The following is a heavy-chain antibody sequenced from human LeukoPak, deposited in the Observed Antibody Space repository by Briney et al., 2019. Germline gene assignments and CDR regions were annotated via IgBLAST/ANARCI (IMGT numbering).Heavy chain of an antibody. CDR2: MNPNSGNT. J-gene: IGHJ4*02. Sequence: ASVKVSCKASGYTFTGYYMHWVRQATGQGLEWMGWMNPNSGNTGYAQKFLDRVTMTMDTSISTAYMELNSLRSEDTAVYYCARGRYLEPFEWWGQGALVTVSS. V-gene: IGHV1-8*02. D-gene: IGHD3-3*01. CDR1: GYTFTGYY. CDR3: ARGRYLEPFEW.